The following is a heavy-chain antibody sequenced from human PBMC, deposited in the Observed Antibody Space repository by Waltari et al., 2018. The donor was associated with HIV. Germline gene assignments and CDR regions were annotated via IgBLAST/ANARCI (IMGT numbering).Heavy chain of an antibody. V-gene: IGHV3-48*01. CDR3: ARDRTRYYFDS. J-gene: IGHJ4*02. CDR1: GFSFSSYG. D-gene: IGHD6-6*01. Sequence: EVQLVESGGGLVQPGGSLGLSCTASGFSFSSYGMNGVRQAPGKGLELVSYISTSSSAIFYADSVKGRFTISRDTAKNSLYLQMNSLRAEDTAVYYCARDRTRYYFDSWGQGTLVTVSS. CDR2: ISTSSSAI.